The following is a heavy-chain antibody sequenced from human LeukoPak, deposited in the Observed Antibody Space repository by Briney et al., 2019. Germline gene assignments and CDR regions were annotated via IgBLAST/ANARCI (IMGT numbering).Heavy chain of an antibody. V-gene: IGHV1-2*04. CDR2: INPNSGGT. CDR1: GYTFTGYY. D-gene: IGHD3-22*01. J-gene: IGHJ6*02. CDR3: ARGGDSSGYYYYYYGMDV. Sequence: ASVKVSCKASGYTFTGYYMHWVRQAPGQGLEWMGWINPNSGGTNYAQKFQGWVTMIRDTSISTAYMELSRLRSDDTAVYYCARGGDSSGYYYYYYGMDVWGQGTTVTVSS.